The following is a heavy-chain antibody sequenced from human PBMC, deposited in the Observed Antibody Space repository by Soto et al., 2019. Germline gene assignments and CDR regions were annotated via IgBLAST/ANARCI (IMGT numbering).Heavy chain of an antibody. CDR3: ARQPSYYYDSSGYSGDYFDY. CDR1: GGSISSYY. CDR2: IYYSGST. V-gene: IGHV4-59*01. Sequence: PSETQSLTCTVSGGSISSYYWSWIRQPPGKGLEWIGYIYYSGSTNYNPSLKSRVTISVDTSKNQFSLKLSSVTAAVTAVYYCARQPSYYYDSSGYSGDYFDYWGQGTLVTVSS. D-gene: IGHD3-22*01. J-gene: IGHJ4*02.